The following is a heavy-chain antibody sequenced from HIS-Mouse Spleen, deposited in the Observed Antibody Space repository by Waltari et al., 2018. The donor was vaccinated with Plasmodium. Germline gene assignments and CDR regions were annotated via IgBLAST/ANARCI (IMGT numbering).Heavy chain of an antibody. CDR3: ARVTSSGVYWYFDL. V-gene: IGHV4-34*01. CDR2: INHSGST. D-gene: IGHD3-3*01. Sequence: QVQLQQWGAGLLKPSETLPLTCAVYGGSFSGYYWSWICPPPGKGLEWIGEINHSGSTNYNPSLKSRVTISVDTSKNQFSLKLSSVTAADTAVYYCARVTSSGVYWYFDLWGRGTLVTVSS. J-gene: IGHJ2*01. CDR1: GGSFSGYY.